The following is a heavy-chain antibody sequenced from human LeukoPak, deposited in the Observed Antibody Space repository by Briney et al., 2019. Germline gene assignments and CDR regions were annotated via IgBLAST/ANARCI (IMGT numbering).Heavy chain of an antibody. CDR2: IIPIFGTA. CDR1: GGTFSSYA. CDR3: ARDGSGWYNQNWFDP. V-gene: IGHV1-69*13. D-gene: IGHD1-14*01. Sequence: SVKVSCKASGGTFSSYAISWVRQAPGQGLEWMGGIIPIFGTANYAQKFQGRVTITADESTSTAYMELSSLRSEDAAAYYCARDGSGWYNQNWFDPWGQGTLVTVSS. J-gene: IGHJ5*02.